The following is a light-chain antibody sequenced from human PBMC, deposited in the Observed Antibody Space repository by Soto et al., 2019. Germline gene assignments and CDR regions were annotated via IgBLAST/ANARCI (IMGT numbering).Light chain of an antibody. Sequence: DIQMTQSPSSLSASVGDRVTISCRASQTITTYLNWYQQKPGKAPKLLIYAASSLHNGVPSRFSGSGSGTDFTLTISSLQPEDFAAYYCQQTYSALWTFGQGTKLEIK. CDR2: AAS. J-gene: IGKJ1*01. CDR1: QTITTY. V-gene: IGKV1-39*01. CDR3: QQTYSALWT.